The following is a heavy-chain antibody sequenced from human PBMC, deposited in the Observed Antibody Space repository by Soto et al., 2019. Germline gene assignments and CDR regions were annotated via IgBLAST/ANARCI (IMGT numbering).Heavy chain of an antibody. CDR1: GGTFSSYA. CDR3: ARDDVDTAMPYGMDV. J-gene: IGHJ6*02. CDR2: IIPIFGTA. D-gene: IGHD5-18*01. V-gene: IGHV1-69*12. Sequence: QVQLVQSGAEVKKPGSSVKVSCKASGGTFSSYAISWVRQAPGQGLEWMGGIIPIFGTANYAKKFQGRVTITADESTSTAYMELSSLRSADTAVYYCARDDVDTAMPYGMDVWGQGTTVTVSS.